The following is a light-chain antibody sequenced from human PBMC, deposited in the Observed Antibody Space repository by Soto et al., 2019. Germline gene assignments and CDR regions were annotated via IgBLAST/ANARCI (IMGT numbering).Light chain of an antibody. J-gene: IGKJ5*01. CDR3: QQSDSSPIT. Sequence: EIVLTQSPGNLALAPLERATISCRDSQSVSSSYLAWYQQKPGQAHRLLIYGTSSRATGITDRFSGSGSGTDFTLTISRLEPEDFAVYYCQQSDSSPITFGQGTRVEIK. CDR1: QSVSSSY. V-gene: IGKV3-20*01. CDR2: GTS.